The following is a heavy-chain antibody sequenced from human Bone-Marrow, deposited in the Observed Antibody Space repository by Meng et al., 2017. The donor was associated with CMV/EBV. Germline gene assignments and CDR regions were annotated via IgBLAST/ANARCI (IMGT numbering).Heavy chain of an antibody. CDR1: GYTFTSYG. CDR3: ARPIGSFRFDP. D-gene: IGHD3-22*01. J-gene: IGHJ5*02. CDR2: INPNSGGT. Sequence: ASVKVSCKASGYTFTSYGISWVRQAPGQGLEWMGWINPNSGGTDYAQKFQGRVTMTRDTSISTAYMELSRLRSDDTAVYYCARPIGSFRFDPWGQGTLVTVSS. V-gene: IGHV1-2*02.